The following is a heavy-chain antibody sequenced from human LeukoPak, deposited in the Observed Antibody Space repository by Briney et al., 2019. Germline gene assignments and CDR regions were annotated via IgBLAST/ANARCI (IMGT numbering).Heavy chain of an antibody. CDR1: GFIFSTQW. V-gene: IGHV3-74*01. Sequence: PGGSLRLSCAASGFIFSTQWMHWVRQAPGKGLEWASGINGDGTSTIYAGSVKGRFTISRDNAKNTLYLQMNSLRADDTAVYYCMRGYDIWGQGTMVTVSS. CDR3: MRGYDI. J-gene: IGHJ3*02. CDR2: INGDGTST.